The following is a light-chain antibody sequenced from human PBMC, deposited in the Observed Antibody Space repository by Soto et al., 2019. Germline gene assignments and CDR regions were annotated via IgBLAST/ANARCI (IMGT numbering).Light chain of an antibody. J-gene: IGKJ1*01. CDR2: GAS. Sequence: ETVMTQSPATLSVSPGDRFTLSCMSSQTVHTNLAWFQQKPGQAPKLLIYGASTRDTGVPARFTGSGSGTEFTLTISSLQSEDFAVYFCQQYNNWPPWTFGQGTKVDIK. V-gene: IGKV3-15*01. CDR3: QQYNNWPPWT. CDR1: QTVHTN.